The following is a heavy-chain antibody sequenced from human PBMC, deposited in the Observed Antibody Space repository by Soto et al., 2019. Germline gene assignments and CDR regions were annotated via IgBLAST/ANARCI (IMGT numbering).Heavy chain of an antibody. Sequence: EASVKVSCKASGGTFSSYAISWVRQAPGQGLEWMGGIIPIFGTANYAQKFQGRVTITADESTSTAYMELSSLRSEDTAVYYCAREERYFDWQYFDYWGQGTLVTVSS. J-gene: IGHJ4*02. V-gene: IGHV1-69*13. CDR3: AREERYFDWQYFDY. CDR2: IIPIFGTA. D-gene: IGHD3-9*01. CDR1: GGTFSSYA.